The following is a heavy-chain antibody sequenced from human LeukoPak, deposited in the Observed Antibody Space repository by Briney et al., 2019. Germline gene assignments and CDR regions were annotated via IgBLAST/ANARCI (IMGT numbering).Heavy chain of an antibody. J-gene: IGHJ4*02. CDR3: ASRAGYTGSWSAFDY. Sequence: PGGSLTLSCTASTFTLNNYWMSWVRQAPGKGLEWVANIKQDGSEKYYVDSVKGRFTISRDNAKNSLYLQMNSLRAEDTAVYYCASRAGYTGSWSAFDYWGPGTLVTVSS. CDR1: TFTLNNYW. D-gene: IGHD6-13*01. CDR2: IKQDGSEK. V-gene: IGHV3-7*05.